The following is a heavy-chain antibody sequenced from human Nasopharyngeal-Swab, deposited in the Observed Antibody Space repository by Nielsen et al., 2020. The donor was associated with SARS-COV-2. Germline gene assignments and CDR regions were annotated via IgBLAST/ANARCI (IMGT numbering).Heavy chain of an antibody. D-gene: IGHD3-10*01. V-gene: IGHV1-69*01. J-gene: IGHJ4*02. CDR3: ASSAIWFGEFPFDY. Sequence: WVRQAPRQGLEWMGGIIPIFGTANYAQKFQGRVTITADESKSTAYMELSSLRSEDTAVYYCASSAIWFGEFPFDYWGQGTLVTVSS. CDR2: IIPIFGTA.